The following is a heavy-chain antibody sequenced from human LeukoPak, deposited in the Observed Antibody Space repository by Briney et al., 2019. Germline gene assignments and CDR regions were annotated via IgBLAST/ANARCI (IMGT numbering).Heavy chain of an antibody. CDR2: INQDGSEK. CDR3: ARSLWPEDY. D-gene: IGHD2-21*01. Sequence: GGSLRLSCAASGFTFSSYWMSWVRQAPGKGLESVANINQDGSEKYYVASVKGRFTISRDNAKNSLYLQMNSLRAEDTAVYYCARSLWPEDYWGQGTLVTVSS. J-gene: IGHJ4*02. V-gene: IGHV3-7*01. CDR1: GFTFSSYW.